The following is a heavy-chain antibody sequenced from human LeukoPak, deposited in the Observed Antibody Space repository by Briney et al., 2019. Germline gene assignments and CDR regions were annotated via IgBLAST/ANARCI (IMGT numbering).Heavy chain of an antibody. D-gene: IGHD2-15*01. J-gene: IGHJ4*02. Sequence: GGSLRLSCAASGFTFSSYWMSWVRQAPGKGLEWLANIKQDGSEKYYVDSVKGRFTISRDNAKNSLYLQMNSLRAEDTAVYYCARSGYCSGGSCYSDYWGQGTLVTVSS. CDR2: IKQDGSEK. CDR1: GFTFSSYW. V-gene: IGHV3-7*01. CDR3: ARSGYCSGGSCYSDY.